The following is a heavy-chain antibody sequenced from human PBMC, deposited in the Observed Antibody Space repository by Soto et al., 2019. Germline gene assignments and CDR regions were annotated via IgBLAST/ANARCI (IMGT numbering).Heavy chain of an antibody. CDR2: LGAADDP. CDR1: AFTLRAYD. J-gene: IGHJ6*02. CDR3: ARAYSGRLPRRADYYYAMDV. V-gene: IGHV3-13*05. D-gene: IGHD2-15*01. Sequence: GGTLRLSCAASAFTLRAYDMHWVRQPNGKGLEWVSALGAADDPYYLGSVKGRFTISRENAKNSLYLQMNNLRAGDTAVYYCARAYSGRLPRRADYYYAMDVWGQGTTVPVSS.